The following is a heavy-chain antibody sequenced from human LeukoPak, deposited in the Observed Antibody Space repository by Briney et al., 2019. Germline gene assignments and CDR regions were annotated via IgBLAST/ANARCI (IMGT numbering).Heavy chain of an antibody. D-gene: IGHD3-9*01. CDR3: AKGYYFDILSGYSSLDS. CDR1: SGFAASGFTFSTFG. Sequence: GGSLRLSCAASGFAASGFTFSTFGMHWVRQAPGKGLEWVAFIRYDGSNKYYADSVKGRFTISRDDSKNTLYLQMNSLRAEVTAAYYCAKGYYFDILSGYSSLDSWGQGTLVTVSS. V-gene: IGHV3-30*02. CDR2: IRYDGSNK. J-gene: IGHJ4*02.